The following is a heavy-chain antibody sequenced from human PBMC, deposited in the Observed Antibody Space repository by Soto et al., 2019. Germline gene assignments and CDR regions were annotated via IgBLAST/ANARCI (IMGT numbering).Heavy chain of an antibody. D-gene: IGHD1-26*01. J-gene: IGHJ6*02. CDR3: ARVGRPRGYYYYGMDV. CDR2: ISDSGGST. CDR1: GFTFSSYA. V-gene: IGHV3-23*01. Sequence: EVQLLDSGGGLVQPGGSLRLSCAASGFTFSSYAMTWVRQAPGKGLEWVSSISDSGGSTYYADSVKGRFTISRDNSKNTLYLQMNSLRAEDTAVYYCARVGRPRGYYYYGMDVWGQGTTVTVSS.